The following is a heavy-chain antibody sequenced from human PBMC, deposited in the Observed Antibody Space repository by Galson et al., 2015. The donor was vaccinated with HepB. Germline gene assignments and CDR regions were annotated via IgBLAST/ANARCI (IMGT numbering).Heavy chain of an antibody. Sequence: SLRLSCAASGFTFRSYSMNWVRQAPGKGLEWVSSISNGSTYIYYADSVKARFTISRDNSKNSLCLQINSLRAEDTAVYYCARGEAYSNSWYSDFDYWGQGTLVTVSS. D-gene: IGHD6-13*01. V-gene: IGHV3-21*01. CDR1: GFTFRSYS. CDR2: ISNGSTYI. J-gene: IGHJ4*02. CDR3: ARGEAYSNSWYSDFDY.